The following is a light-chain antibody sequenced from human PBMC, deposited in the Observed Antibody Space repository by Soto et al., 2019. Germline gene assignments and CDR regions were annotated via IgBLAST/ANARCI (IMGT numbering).Light chain of an antibody. CDR2: RAS. Sequence: VLTQSKDTLSAFAGEGAPLSCRASQSVISNLAWYQQKPGQAPRLLIYRASTRAAGLPDRFSGSGSGTEFTLTISSLQSEDCAVYYCQQYNKWPITFGQGRLLAI. J-gene: IGKJ5*01. V-gene: IGKV3-15*01. CDR3: QQYNKWPIT. CDR1: QSVISN.